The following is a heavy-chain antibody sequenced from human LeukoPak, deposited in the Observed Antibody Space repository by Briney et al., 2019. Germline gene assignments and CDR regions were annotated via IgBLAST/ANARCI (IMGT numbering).Heavy chain of an antibody. D-gene: IGHD2-8*01. CDR1: GFTFSSYW. J-gene: IGHJ3*02. V-gene: IGHV3-7*01. CDR2: IKQDGSEK. CDR3: VRDRGFRILYPGTAFDI. Sequence: GGSLRLSCAASGFTFSSYWMSWVRQAPGKGLEWVANIKQDGSEKYYVDSVKGRFTISRDNAKNSLYLQMNSLRAEDTAVYYCVRDRGFRILYPGTAFDIWGQGTMVTVSS.